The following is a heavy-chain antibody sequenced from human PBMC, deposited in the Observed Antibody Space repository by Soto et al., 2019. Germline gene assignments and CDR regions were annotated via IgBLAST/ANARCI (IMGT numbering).Heavy chain of an antibody. Sequence: GASVKVSCKVSGYTLTELSMHWVRQAPGKGLEWMGGFDPEDGETIYAQKFQGRVTMTEDTSTDTAYMELSSLRSEDTAVYYCATIRIQLGYYYMDVRGKRTTLPVSS. CDR1: GYTLTELS. J-gene: IGHJ6*03. D-gene: IGHD5-18*01. V-gene: IGHV1-24*01. CDR3: ATIRIQLGYYYMDV. CDR2: FDPEDGET.